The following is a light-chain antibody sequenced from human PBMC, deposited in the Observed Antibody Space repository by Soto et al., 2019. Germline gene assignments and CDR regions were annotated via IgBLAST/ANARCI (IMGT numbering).Light chain of an antibody. CDR3: QTWGYGIVV. CDR2: LNSDGSH. Sequence: QPVLTQSPSASASLGASVKLTCTLSSGHSNYASAWHQQQSEKGPRYLMKLNSDGSHSKGDGIPDRFSGSSSGAERYLTISSLQSEDEADYYCQTWGYGIVVFGGGTKLTVL. V-gene: IGLV4-69*01. CDR1: SGHSNYA. J-gene: IGLJ2*01.